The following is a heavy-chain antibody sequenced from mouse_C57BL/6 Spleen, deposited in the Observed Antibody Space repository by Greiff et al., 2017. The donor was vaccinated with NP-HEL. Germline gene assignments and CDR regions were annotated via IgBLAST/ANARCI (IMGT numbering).Heavy chain of an antibody. CDR2: ISSGSSTI. Sequence: EVQLKESGGGLVKPGGSLKLSCAASGFTFSDYGMHWVRQAPEKGLEWVAYISSGSSTIYYADTVKGRFTISRDNAKNTLFLQMTSLRSEDTAMYYCARTEVNWDLAYWGQGTLVTVSA. V-gene: IGHV5-17*01. CDR1: GFTFSDYG. CDR3: ARTEVNWDLAY. D-gene: IGHD4-1*01. J-gene: IGHJ3*01.